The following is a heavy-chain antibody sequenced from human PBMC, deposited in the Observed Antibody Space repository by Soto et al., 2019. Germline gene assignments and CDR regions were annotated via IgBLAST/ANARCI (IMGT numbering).Heavy chain of an antibody. CDR2: INPQSGGT. J-gene: IGHJ4*02. CDR3: ARDLAKVGASAGFDY. V-gene: IGHV1-2*02. CDR1: GDTFTANY. D-gene: IGHD4-17*01. Sequence: ASVKVSCKASGDTFTANYIQWVRQAPGQGFAWMGWINPQSGGTNYPQKFQGRVTITSDTSLSTVYMTLTRLTSDDTAVYYCARDLAKVGASAGFDYWGQGTLVTVSS.